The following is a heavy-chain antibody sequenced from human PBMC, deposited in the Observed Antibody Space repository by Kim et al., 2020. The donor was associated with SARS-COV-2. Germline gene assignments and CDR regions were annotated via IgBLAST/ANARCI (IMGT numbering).Heavy chain of an antibody. Sequence: SETLSLTCTVSGGSISSYYWSWIRQPPGKGLEWIGYIYYSGSTNYNPSLKSRVTISVDTSKNQFSLKLSSVTAADTAVYYCARDKGLRFLEWLSPIDAVDIWGQGTMVTVSS. CDR2: IYYSGST. CDR1: GGSISSYY. J-gene: IGHJ3*02. D-gene: IGHD3-3*01. V-gene: IGHV4-59*01. CDR3: ARDKGLRFLEWLSPIDAVDI.